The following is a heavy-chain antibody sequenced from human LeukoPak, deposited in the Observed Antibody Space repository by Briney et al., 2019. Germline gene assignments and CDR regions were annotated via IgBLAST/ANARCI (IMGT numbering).Heavy chain of an antibody. V-gene: IGHV4-39*01. D-gene: IGHD1-26*01. Sequence: SETLSLTCTVSGGSISSSSYYWGWIRQPPGKGLEWLGSIYYSGSTYYNPSLKSRVTISVDTSKNQFSLKLSSVTAADTAVYYCARQKLQGDNWFDPWGQGTLVTVSS. CDR2: IYYSGST. CDR3: ARQKLQGDNWFDP. CDR1: GGSISSSSYY. J-gene: IGHJ5*02.